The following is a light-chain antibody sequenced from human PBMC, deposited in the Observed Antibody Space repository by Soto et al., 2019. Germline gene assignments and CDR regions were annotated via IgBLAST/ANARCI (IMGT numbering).Light chain of an antibody. Sequence: DIVLTQSPGPLSVSPGERATLSCRASQSVSSYLAWYQQKPGQAPRLLIYGASSRATGIPDRFSGSGSGTEFTLTISRLEPEDFEVYYCQQYGSSPTTFGQGTKVDIK. J-gene: IGKJ1*01. CDR2: GAS. V-gene: IGKV3-20*01. CDR1: QSVSSY. CDR3: QQYGSSPTT.